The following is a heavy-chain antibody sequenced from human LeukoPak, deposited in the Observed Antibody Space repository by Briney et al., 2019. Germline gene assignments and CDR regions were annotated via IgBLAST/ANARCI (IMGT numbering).Heavy chain of an antibody. V-gene: IGHV3-30-3*01. Sequence: GGSLRLSCAASGFTFSSYAMSWVRQAPGKGLEWVAVISYDGSNKYYADSVKGRFTISRDNSKNTLYLQMNSLRAEDTAVYYCARVLGAEGAFDIWGQGTMVTVSS. J-gene: IGHJ3*02. CDR1: GFTFSSYA. CDR2: ISYDGSNK. D-gene: IGHD3-10*01. CDR3: ARVLGAEGAFDI.